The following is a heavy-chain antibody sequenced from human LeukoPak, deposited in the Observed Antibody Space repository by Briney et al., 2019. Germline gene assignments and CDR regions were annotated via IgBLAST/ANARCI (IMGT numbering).Heavy chain of an antibody. CDR2: INHSGST. CDR3: ARAALGYCSGGSCRNDAFDI. Sequence: PSETLSLTCAVYGGSFSGYYWSWIRQPPGKGLEWIGEINHSGSTNYNPSLKSRVTISVDTSKNQFSLKLSSVTAADTAVYYYARAALGYCSGGSCRNDAFDIWGQGTMVTVSS. V-gene: IGHV4-34*01. D-gene: IGHD2-15*01. CDR1: GGSFSGYY. J-gene: IGHJ3*02.